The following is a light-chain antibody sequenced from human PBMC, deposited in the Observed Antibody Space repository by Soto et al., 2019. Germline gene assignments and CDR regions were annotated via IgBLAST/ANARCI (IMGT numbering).Light chain of an antibody. V-gene: IGLV2-23*02. J-gene: IGLJ1*01. CDR1: SSDVGSYNL. CDR3: CSYAGSSTYV. Sequence: QSVLTQPASVSGSPGQSITISCTGTSSDVGSYNLVSWYQQHPGKAPTLMIYEVSKRPSGVSNRFSGSKSGNTASLTISGLHAEDEADYYCCSYAGSSTYVFGTGTKLTVL. CDR2: EVS.